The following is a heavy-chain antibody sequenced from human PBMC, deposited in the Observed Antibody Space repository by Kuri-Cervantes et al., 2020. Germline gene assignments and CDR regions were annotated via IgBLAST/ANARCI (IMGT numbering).Heavy chain of an antibody. CDR1: GYIFTDYY. CDR3: ARTENFDWLLSTFDY. J-gene: IGHJ4*02. Sequence: ASVKVSCKASGYIFTDYYMHWVRQAPGQELGWMGRINPNSGGTNYAQKLQGRVTMTTDTSTSTAYMELRSLRSDDTAVYYCARTENFDWLLSTFDYWGQGTLVTVSS. CDR2: INPNSGGT. V-gene: IGHV1/OR15-1*04. D-gene: IGHD3-9*01.